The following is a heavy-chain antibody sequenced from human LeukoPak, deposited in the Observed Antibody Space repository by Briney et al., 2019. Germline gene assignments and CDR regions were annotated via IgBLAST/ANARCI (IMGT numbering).Heavy chain of an antibody. D-gene: IGHD1-14*01. CDR2: ISSSGRYI. CDR1: TSSFSSYT. Sequence: GGSLRLSCADSTSSFSSYTMYWVRQTPGGGLEWVSAISSSGRYIYYADSVKGRFTISRDNAKNLLFLQMDSLRVDDTAMYYCARDINPDHPMTADVDPDYWGQGTLVTVSS. J-gene: IGHJ4*02. CDR3: ARDINPDHPMTADVDPDY. V-gene: IGHV3-21*06.